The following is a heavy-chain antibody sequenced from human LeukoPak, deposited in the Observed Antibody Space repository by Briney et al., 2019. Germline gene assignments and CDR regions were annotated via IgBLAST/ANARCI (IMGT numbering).Heavy chain of an antibody. CDR2: INWNGGST. D-gene: IGHD4-17*01. CDR3: STGDDYGDPPPLDY. V-gene: IGHV3-20*04. Sequence: GGSLRLSCAASGFTFDDYGMSWVRQAPGKGLEWVSGINWNGGSTGYADSVKGRFTISRDNAKNSLYLQMNSLRAEDTALYYCSTGDDYGDPPPLDYWGQGTLVTVSS. J-gene: IGHJ4*02. CDR1: GFTFDDYG.